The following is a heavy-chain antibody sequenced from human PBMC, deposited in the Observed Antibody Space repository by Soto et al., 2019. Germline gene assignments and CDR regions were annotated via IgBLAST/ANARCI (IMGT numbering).Heavy chain of an antibody. CDR1: GGSISSYY. V-gene: IGHV4-59*01. J-gene: IGHJ4*02. CDR2: IYYSGTT. Sequence: SETLSLTCTVSGGSISSYYWSWIRQPPGKGLEWIGYIYYSGTTNYNPSLKSRVTISVDTSKNQFTLQLTSVTVADTAVYYCATSYGNAWYTLWGQGTQVTVSS. CDR3: ATSYGNAWYTL. D-gene: IGHD6-13*01.